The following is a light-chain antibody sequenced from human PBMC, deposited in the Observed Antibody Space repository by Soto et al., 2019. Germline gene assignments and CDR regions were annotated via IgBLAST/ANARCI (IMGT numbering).Light chain of an antibody. CDR1: QGITND. J-gene: IGKJ1*01. Sequence: IQMTQSPSSLSASVGDRLSITCRASQGITNDLGWYQQKPGKAPKRLIYAASTLQSGVPSRFSGSGSGTEFTLTISSLQPEDVATYYCLQLNTYPWTFGQGTKVEIK. CDR2: AAS. V-gene: IGKV1-17*01. CDR3: LQLNTYPWT.